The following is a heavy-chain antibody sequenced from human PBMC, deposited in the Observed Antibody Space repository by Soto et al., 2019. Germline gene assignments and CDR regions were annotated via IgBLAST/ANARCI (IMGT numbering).Heavy chain of an antibody. CDR2: IYWDDYK. J-gene: IGHJ4*02. D-gene: IGHD2-21*02. CDR1: GFSLSTSGLG. Sequence: QITLKESGPTLLKPTQTLTLTCTFSGFSLSTSGLGVGWIRQPPGKALEWLALIYWDDYKYYSPSLNSRLTITNDTSNNQVVLTMTNIDPVDTATYYCVPRRCSGGDRRCEAHYWGQGTLVTVSS. CDR3: VPRRCSGGDRRCEAHY. V-gene: IGHV2-5*02.